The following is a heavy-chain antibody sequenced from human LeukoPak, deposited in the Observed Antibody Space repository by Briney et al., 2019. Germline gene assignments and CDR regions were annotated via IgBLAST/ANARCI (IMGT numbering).Heavy chain of an antibody. Sequence: QPGRSLRLSCAASGFTFSSYAMHWVRQAPGKGLEWVAVISYDGSNKYYADSVKGRFTISRDNSKNTLYLQMNSLSAEDTAVYYCARDWLDIVVVPAAGEYWGQGTLVTVSS. CDR3: ARDWLDIVVVPAAGEY. CDR2: ISYDGSNK. J-gene: IGHJ4*02. D-gene: IGHD2-2*01. V-gene: IGHV3-30-3*01. CDR1: GFTFSSYA.